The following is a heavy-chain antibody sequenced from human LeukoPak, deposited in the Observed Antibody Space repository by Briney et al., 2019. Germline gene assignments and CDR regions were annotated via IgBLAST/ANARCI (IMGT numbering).Heavy chain of an antibody. CDR3: ARDHYDSREDAFDI. Sequence: ASVKVSCKASGGTFSSYAISWVRQAPGQGLEWMGGIIPIFGTANYAQKFQGRDTITADESTSTAYMELSSLRSEDTAVYYCARDHYDSREDAFDIWGQGTMVTVSS. CDR1: GGTFSSYA. D-gene: IGHD3-22*01. CDR2: IIPIFGTA. V-gene: IGHV1-69*13. J-gene: IGHJ3*02.